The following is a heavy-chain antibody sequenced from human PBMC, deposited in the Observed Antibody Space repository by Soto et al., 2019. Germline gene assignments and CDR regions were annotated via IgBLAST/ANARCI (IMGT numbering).Heavy chain of an antibody. D-gene: IGHD6-13*01. CDR2: ISAYNGNT. CDR1: GYSFTSYG. CDR3: ARDWAAAGTFDY. V-gene: IGHV1-18*01. J-gene: IGHJ4*02. Sequence: QVQLVQSGAEVKKPGASVKVACKASGYSFTSYGISWVRQAPGQGLEWMGWISAYNGNTNYAQKLQGRVTMTTDTSTSTADMELRSLRSDDTAVYYCARDWAAAGTFDYWGQGTLVTVSS.